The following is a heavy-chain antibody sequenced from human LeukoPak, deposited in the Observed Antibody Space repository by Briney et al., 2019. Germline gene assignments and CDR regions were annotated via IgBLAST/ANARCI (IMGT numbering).Heavy chain of an antibody. V-gene: IGHV3-30*01. D-gene: IGHD3-9*01. CDR1: GFTFSSHA. J-gene: IGHJ4*02. CDR3: ARGLPVLTGYSPPGDY. Sequence: PGRSLRLSCAASGFTFSSHAMHWVRQAPGKGPEWVAVISYEGSNQYYADSVRGRSTISRDTSRNTLYLHMNRLRDEDTALYYCARGLPVLTGYSPPGDYWGQGTLVTVSS. CDR2: ISYEGSNQ.